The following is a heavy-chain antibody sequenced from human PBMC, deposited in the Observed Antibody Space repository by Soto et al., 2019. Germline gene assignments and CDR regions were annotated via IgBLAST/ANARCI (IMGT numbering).Heavy chain of an antibody. CDR1: GGSISSYY. V-gene: IGHV4-59*08. Sequence: SETLSLTCTVSGGSISSYYWSWIRQPPGKGLEWIGYIYHSASTKYSPSLKSRVTTSVDTSKNQVSLNLSSVTAADTAVYYCARHSPYCGGDCYSLDYWGQGTLVTVSS. CDR2: IYHSAST. J-gene: IGHJ4*02. CDR3: ARHSPYCGGDCYSLDY. D-gene: IGHD2-21*02.